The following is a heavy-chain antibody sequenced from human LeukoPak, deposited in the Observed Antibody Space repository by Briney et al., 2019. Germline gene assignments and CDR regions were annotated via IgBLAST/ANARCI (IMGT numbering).Heavy chain of an antibody. V-gene: IGHV3-15*01. CDR2: IKSKTNGGTT. CDR3: TTDNTYYYDSSGYGVGDYFDY. J-gene: IGHJ4*02. Sequence: GGSLRLSCAASGCTFSNAWMSWVRQAPGKGLEWVGRIKSKTNGGTTDYAAPVKSRFTIPRDDSKNPLYLQMNSLNPEDTAVYYCTTDNTYYYDSSGYGVGDYFDYWGQGTLVTVSS. CDR1: GCTFSNAW. D-gene: IGHD3-22*01.